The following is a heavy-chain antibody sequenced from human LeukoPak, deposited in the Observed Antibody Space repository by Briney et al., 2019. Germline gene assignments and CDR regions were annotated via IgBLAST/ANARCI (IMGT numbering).Heavy chain of an antibody. Sequence: GGSLRLSCAASGFTFSSYAMSWVRQAPGKGLEWVSAISGSGGSTYYADSVKGRFTISRDNSKNTLYLQVNSLRAEDTAVYYCAKFEVGATTPTDYWGQGTLVTVSS. V-gene: IGHV3-23*01. D-gene: IGHD1-26*01. CDR1: GFTFSSYA. CDR3: AKFEVGATTPTDY. J-gene: IGHJ4*02. CDR2: ISGSGGST.